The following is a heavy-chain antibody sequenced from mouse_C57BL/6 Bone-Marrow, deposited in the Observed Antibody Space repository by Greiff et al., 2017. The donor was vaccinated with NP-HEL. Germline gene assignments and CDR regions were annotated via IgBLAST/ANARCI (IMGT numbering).Heavy chain of an antibody. CDR3: ARKRDYCGSSYWYFDV. Sequence: EVQLQQSGPELVKPGASVKISCKASGYTFTDYYMNGVKQSHGKSLEWIGDINPNNGGTSYNQKFKGKATLTVDKSSSTAYMELRSLTSEDSAVYYCARKRDYCGSSYWYFDVWGTGTPVTVSS. CDR2: INPNNGGT. CDR1: GYTFTDYY. J-gene: IGHJ1*03. V-gene: IGHV1-26*01. D-gene: IGHD1-1*01.